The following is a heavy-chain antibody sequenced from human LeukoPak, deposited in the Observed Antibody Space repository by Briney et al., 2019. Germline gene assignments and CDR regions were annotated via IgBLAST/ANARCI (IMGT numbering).Heavy chain of an antibody. CDR2: ISWNSEDI. Sequence: GGSLRLSCAASGFTFDDFTMHWVRQVPGKGLEWVSGISWNSEDIDYADSVKGRFSISRDNAENSLYLQMNDLRPEDTALYYCVREVASFSHHLADWGQGTLVSVSS. CDR3: VREVASFSHHLAD. J-gene: IGHJ4*02. D-gene: IGHD6-19*01. V-gene: IGHV3-9*01. CDR1: GFTFDDFT.